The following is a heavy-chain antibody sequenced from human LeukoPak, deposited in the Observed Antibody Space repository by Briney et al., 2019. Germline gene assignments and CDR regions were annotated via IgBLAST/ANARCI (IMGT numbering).Heavy chain of an antibody. CDR3: ARAQYSSSSRAGFDP. J-gene: IGHJ5*02. CDR1: GGSISSSNW. Sequence: PSGTLSLTCAVSGGSISSSNWWSWVRQPPGKGLEWIGEIYHSGSTNYNPSLKSRVTMSVDTSKNQFSLKLSSVTAADTAVYYCARAQYSSSSRAGFDPWGQGTLVTVSS. CDR2: IYHSGST. V-gene: IGHV4-4*02. D-gene: IGHD6-13*01.